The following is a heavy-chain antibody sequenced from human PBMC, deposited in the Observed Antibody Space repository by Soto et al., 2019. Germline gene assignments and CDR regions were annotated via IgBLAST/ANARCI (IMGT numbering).Heavy chain of an antibody. J-gene: IGHJ3*02. CDR2: ISSSSSTI. CDR3: ASDWKRFTIFGVATRTFDI. V-gene: IGHV3-48*01. D-gene: IGHD3-3*01. CDR1: GFTFSSYS. Sequence: EVQLVESGGGLVQPGGSLRLSCAASGFTFSSYSMNWVRQAPGKGLEWVSYISSSSSTIYYADSVKGRFTISRDNAKNSLYLQMNSLRAEDTAVYYCASDWKRFTIFGVATRTFDIWGQGTMVTVSS.